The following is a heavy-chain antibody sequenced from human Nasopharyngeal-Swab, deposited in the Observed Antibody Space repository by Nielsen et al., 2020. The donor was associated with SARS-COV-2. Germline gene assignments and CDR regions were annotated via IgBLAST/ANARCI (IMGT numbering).Heavy chain of an antibody. J-gene: IGHJ4*02. CDR1: GFTFSSYS. CDR2: ISSSSSTI. V-gene: IGHV3-48*02. D-gene: IGHD3-9*01. CDR3: ARDPTYFDWLLPDY. Sequence: GGSLRLSCAASGFTFSSYSMNWVRQAPGKGLGWVSYISSSSSTIYYADSVKGRFTISRDNAKNSLYLQMNSLRDEDTAVYYCARDPTYFDWLLPDYWGQGTLVTVSS.